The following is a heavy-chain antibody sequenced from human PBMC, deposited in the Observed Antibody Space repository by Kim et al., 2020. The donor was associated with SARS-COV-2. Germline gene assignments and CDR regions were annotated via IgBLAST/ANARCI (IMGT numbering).Heavy chain of an antibody. CDR3: ARSLRLFEYGDPKYTMDV. J-gene: IGHJ6*02. CDR1: GGSISNYY. V-gene: IGHV4-59*01. D-gene: IGHD4-17*01. Sequence: SETLSLTCSVSGGSISNYYWSWIRQPPGKGLEWIGYIYYSGSTNYNPSLKSRVTISVDTSKKQFSLKLSSVTAADTAVYYCARSLRLFEYGDPKYTMDVWGQGTTVTVSS. CDR2: IYYSGST.